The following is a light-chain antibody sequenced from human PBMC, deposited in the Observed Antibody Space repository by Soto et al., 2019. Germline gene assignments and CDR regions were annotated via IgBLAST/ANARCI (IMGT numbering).Light chain of an antibody. Sequence: DIQMTQSPSSLSASVGDRVTITCQASQDISNYLNWYQQKPGKAPKLLIYDASNLETVVPSRFSGSGSGPDFTFTISSLQPEDIATYYCQQYDILPFTFGPGTKVDIK. CDR3: QQYDILPFT. CDR1: QDISNY. J-gene: IGKJ3*01. V-gene: IGKV1-33*01. CDR2: DAS.